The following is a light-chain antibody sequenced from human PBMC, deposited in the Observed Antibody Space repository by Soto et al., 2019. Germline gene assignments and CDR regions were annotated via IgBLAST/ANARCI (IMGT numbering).Light chain of an antibody. V-gene: IGLV2-23*02. J-gene: IGLJ1*01. CDR3: CSYAGTVAYV. CDR2: EVN. CDR1: SSDVGTYNR. Sequence: QSVLTQPASVSGSPGQSVAISCTGTSSDVGTYNRVSWYQQHPGTAPKLIIYEVNTRPSGVSNRFSGSKSGDTASLTISGLQAEGEADYFCCSYAGTVAYVFGTGTKVTVL.